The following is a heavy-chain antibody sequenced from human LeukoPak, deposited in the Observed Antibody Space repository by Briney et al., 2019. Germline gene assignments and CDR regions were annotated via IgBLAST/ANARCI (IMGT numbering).Heavy chain of an antibody. J-gene: IGHJ6*03. D-gene: IGHD2-2*01. V-gene: IGHV3-21*01. CDR1: GFTFSSYS. Sequence: GGSLRLSCAAAGFTFSSYSMNWVREAPGKELEWVSSISSSSSYIYYADSVKGRFTISRDNAKNSLYLQMNSLRAEDTAVYYCARAGGDIVVVPATETYYYYYMDVWGKGTTVTISS. CDR3: ARAGGDIVVVPATETYYYYYMDV. CDR2: ISSSSSYI.